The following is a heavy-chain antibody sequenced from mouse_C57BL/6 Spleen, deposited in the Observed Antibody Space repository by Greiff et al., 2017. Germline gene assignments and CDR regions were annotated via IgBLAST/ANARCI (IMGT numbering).Heavy chain of an antibody. CDR1: GFTFSDYG. J-gene: IGHJ3*01. CDR3: ARDGYSAWFAY. CDR2: ISSGSSTI. Sequence: EVKVEESGGGLVKPGGSLKLSCAASGFTFSDYGMHWVRQAPEKGLEWVAYISSGSSTIYYADTVKGRFTISRDNAKNTLFLQMTSLRSEDTAMYYCARDGYSAWFAYWGQGTLVTVSA. D-gene: IGHD2-3*01. V-gene: IGHV5-17*01.